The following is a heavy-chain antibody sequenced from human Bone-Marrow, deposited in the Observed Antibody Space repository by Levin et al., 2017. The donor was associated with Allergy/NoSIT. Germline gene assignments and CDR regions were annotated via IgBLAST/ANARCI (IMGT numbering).Heavy chain of an antibody. V-gene: IGHV1-2*02. CDR2: INPNSGGT. Sequence: PGESLKISCKASGYTFTGYYMHWVRQAPGQGLEWMGWINPNSGGTNYAQKFQGRVTMTRDTSISTAYMELSRLRSDDTAVYYCARGVVPAAIDFRGWFDPWGQGTLVTVSS. CDR3: ARGVVPAAIDFRGWFDP. D-gene: IGHD2-2*01. CDR1: GYTFTGYY. J-gene: IGHJ5*02.